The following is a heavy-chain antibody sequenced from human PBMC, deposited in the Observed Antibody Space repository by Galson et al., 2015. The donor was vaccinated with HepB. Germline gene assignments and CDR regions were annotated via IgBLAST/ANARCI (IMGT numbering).Heavy chain of an antibody. CDR1: GFTFSRYA. CDR2: ISYDGSDK. CDR3: VAPPL. D-gene: IGHD6-19*01. Sequence: SLRLSCAASGFTFSRYAMHWVRQAPGKGLEWVAVISYDGSDKYYADSVKGRFTISRDNSKNTLFLQMNSLRAEDTAVYYAVAPPLWGQGTLVTVSS. V-gene: IGHV3-30*04. J-gene: IGHJ4*02.